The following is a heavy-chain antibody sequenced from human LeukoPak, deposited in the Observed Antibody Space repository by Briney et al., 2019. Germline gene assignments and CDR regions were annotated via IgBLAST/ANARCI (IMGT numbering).Heavy chain of an antibody. V-gene: IGHV6-1*01. D-gene: IGHD5-18*01. CDR2: TYYRSKWYN. J-gene: IGHJ6*02. CDR3: ARGDTAMVDYYYYGMDV. CDR1: GDSVSSNSAA. Sequence: QTLSLTCAISGDSVSSNSAAWNWIRQSPSRGLERLGRTYYRSKWYNDYAVSVKSRITINPDTSKNQFSLQLNSVTPEDTAVYYCARGDTAMVDYYYYGMDVWGQGTTVTVSS.